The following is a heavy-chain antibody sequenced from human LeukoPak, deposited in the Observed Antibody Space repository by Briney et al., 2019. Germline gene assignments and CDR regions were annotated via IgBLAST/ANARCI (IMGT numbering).Heavy chain of an antibody. J-gene: IGHJ2*01. CDR2: IYSSGSS. D-gene: IGHD4-17*01. CDR1: GGSISSYY. Sequence: PSETLSLTCTVSGGSISSYYWSWIRQPPGKGLEWIGYIYSSGSSNYNPSLKSRVTISMDTSKKQLSLKLNSVTAADTAVYYCARRHGDYVWYFDLWGRGTLVTVSS. V-gene: IGHV4-59*08. CDR3: ARRHGDYVWYFDL.